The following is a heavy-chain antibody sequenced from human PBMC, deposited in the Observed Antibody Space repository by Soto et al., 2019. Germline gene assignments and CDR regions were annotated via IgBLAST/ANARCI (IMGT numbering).Heavy chain of an antibody. CDR3: ANLVGYTSGRSFDY. Sequence: QVQLQESGPGLVKPSETLSLTCTVSGGSISSSSYYWGWIRQPPGKGLEWIGTIYSTGNTCYNPSLQSRVTISVHTSKNQLSLKLSSVPAADTAVYYCANLVGYTSGRSFDYWGQGTLVTVSS. D-gene: IGHD6-25*01. V-gene: IGHV4-39*01. CDR1: GGSISSSSYY. J-gene: IGHJ4*02. CDR2: IYSTGNT.